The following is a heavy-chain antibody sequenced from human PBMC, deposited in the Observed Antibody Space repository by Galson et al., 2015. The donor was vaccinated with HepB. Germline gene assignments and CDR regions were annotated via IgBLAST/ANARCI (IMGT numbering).Heavy chain of an antibody. CDR1: GFTLSSSS. Sequence: SLRLSCAASGFTLSSSSMHWVRQAPRKGLVWVSRISSDGSITIYADSVKGRFTISRDNAKNTLYVQMNSLRAEDTAVYYCARAGYCGGDCYAIQRYWYFDLWGRGTLVTVSS. V-gene: IGHV3-74*01. CDR3: ARAGYCGGDCYAIQRYWYFDL. J-gene: IGHJ2*01. D-gene: IGHD2-21*02. CDR2: ISSDGSIT.